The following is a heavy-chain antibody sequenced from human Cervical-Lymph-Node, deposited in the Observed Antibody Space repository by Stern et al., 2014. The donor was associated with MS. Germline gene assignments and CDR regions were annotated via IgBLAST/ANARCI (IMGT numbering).Heavy chain of an antibody. Sequence: QVQLVQSGGGVVQPGRSLRLSCVASGFTFSNYAMHWVRQAPGKGLEWVAIISHGGSDKYYADSVKGRFTISRDNSKNTLYLQMNSLRAEDTAVYYCAREHYYDSTVYYPLFDCGGQGTLVTVAS. CDR3: AREHYYDSTVYYPLFDC. CDR1: GFTFSNYA. D-gene: IGHD3-22*01. V-gene: IGHV3-30-3*01. J-gene: IGHJ4*02. CDR2: ISHGGSDK.